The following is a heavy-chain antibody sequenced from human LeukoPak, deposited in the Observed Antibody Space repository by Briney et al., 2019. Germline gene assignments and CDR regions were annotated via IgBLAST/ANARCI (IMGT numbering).Heavy chain of an antibody. D-gene: IGHD2-2*01. CDR2: ISYDGSDT. CDR1: GFTFSSYA. Sequence: GGSLRLSCAASGFTFSSYAMHWVRQAPGKGLEWVAIISYDGSDTYYTDSVKGRFTISRDNSKNTLYLQMNSLRAEDTAVYYCASARVVGVLATPTALDYWGQGTLVTVSS. V-gene: IGHV3-30-3*01. CDR3: ASARVVGVLATPTALDY. J-gene: IGHJ4*02.